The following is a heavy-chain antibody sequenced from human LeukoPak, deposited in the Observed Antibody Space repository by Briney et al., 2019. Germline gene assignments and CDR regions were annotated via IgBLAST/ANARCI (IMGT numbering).Heavy chain of an antibody. J-gene: IGHJ5*02. D-gene: IGHD3-16*02. CDR2: IYHSGST. CDR3: ARARPYVWGSYHP. CDR1: GGSISSSNW. V-gene: IGHV4-4*02. Sequence: SETVSLTCAVSGGSISSSNWWSWVRQPPGKGLEWIGEIYHSGSTNYNPSLKSRVTISVDKSKNQFSLKLSSVTAADTAVYYCARARPYVWGSYHPWGQGTLVTVSS.